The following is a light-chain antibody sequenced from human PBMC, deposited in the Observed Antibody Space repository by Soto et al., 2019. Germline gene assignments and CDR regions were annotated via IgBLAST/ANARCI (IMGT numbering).Light chain of an antibody. CDR1: QGISNY. CDR3: QKYNWPPFT. V-gene: IGKV1-27*01. Sequence: DIQMTQSPSSLAASVGDRVTISCRASQGISNYLAWYQQKPGKAPKLLIYATSTLQSGVSSRFTGSGSGTDFTLTISRPQPEDVATYYCQKYNWPPFTFGPGTKVDI. CDR2: ATS. J-gene: IGKJ3*01.